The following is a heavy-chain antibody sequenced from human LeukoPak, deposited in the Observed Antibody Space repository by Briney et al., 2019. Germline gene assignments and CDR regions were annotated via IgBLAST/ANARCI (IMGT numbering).Heavy chain of an antibody. J-gene: IGHJ4*02. V-gene: IGHV3-23*01. CDR3: AKDTGGGLLAPGPNSFDF. CDR1: GFTFSSYA. D-gene: IGHD3-3*02. Sequence: GGSLRLSCAASGFTFSSYAMSWVRQAPGKGLEWVSAISGSGGSTYYADSVKGRFTISRGDSKDTLYLQMNSLRAEDTAVYYCAKDTGGGLLAPGPNSFDFWGQGTLVTVSS. CDR2: ISGSGGST.